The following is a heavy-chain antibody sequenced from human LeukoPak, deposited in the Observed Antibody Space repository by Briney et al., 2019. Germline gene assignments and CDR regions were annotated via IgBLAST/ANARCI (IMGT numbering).Heavy chain of an antibody. J-gene: IGHJ6*02. CDR1: GYTFADYW. D-gene: IGHD3-10*01. V-gene: IGHV5-51*01. CDR2: IYPGDSDT. Sequence: GESLKISCQASGYTFADYWIGCVRQMPGKGLDWMGIIYPGDSDTRYSPSFQGQVTISVDKSIRTAYLQWSSLKAWDTAMYYCARSDQFRWFGEPRRPFYYGVDVWGQGTTVTVSS. CDR3: ARSDQFRWFGEPRRPFYYGVDV.